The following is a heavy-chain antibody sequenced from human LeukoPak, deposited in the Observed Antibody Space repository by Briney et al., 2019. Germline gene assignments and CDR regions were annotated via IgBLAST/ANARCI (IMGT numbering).Heavy chain of an antibody. CDR2: VDPSNDDT. D-gene: IGHD2-21*01. CDR3: ARSLFVAFTD. Sequence: APEKLSCKASGYTFTDHSIHWVRQAPGQGLVWMGYVDPSNDDTTYDPKFHDRVTMTADTSVRTAYMELSRLTSDDTSVYYCARSLFVAFTDWGQGTLVIVS. J-gene: IGHJ4*02. V-gene: IGHV1-2*02. CDR1: GYTFTDHS.